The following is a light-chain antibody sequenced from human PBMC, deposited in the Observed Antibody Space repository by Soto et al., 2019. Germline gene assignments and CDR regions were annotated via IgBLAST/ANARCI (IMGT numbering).Light chain of an antibody. CDR3: SSYRSSDSVI. CDR1: SGDVGGYHY. J-gene: IGLJ2*01. V-gene: IGLV2-14*01. CDR2: EVN. Sequence: QSVLTQPASVSGSTGQSITISCTGTSGDVGGYHYVSWYRQYPGKAPQLMIYEVNNRPSGVSNRFSGSKSGNTASLTISGLQAEDEADYYCSSYRSSDSVIFGGGTKLTVL.